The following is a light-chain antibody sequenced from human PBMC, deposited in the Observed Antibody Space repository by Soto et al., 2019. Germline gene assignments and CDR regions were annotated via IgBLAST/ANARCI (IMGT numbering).Light chain of an antibody. CDR1: QSVGSTY. CDR2: DAS. Sequence: EIVLTQSPGTLSLSPGGRATLSFGASQSVGSTYLAWYQQKPGQAPRLLIYDASNRATGIPARFSGSGSGTEFTLTITSPQSEDFAVYYCQQYYNWPRTFGQGTKVDI. CDR3: QQYYNWPRT. V-gene: IGKV3-15*01. J-gene: IGKJ1*01.